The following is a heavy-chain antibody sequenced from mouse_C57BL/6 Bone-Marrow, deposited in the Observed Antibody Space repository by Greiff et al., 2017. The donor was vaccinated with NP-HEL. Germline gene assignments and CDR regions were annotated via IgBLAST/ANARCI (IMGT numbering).Heavy chain of an antibody. V-gene: IGHV3-6*01. CDR3: GSSSAY. D-gene: IGHD1-1*01. Sequence: EVQLVESGPGLVKPSQSLSLTCSVTGYSITSGYYWNWIRQFPGNKLEWMGYISYDGSNNYNPSLKNRISITRDTSKNQFFLKLNSVTTEDTATYYCGSSSAYWGQGTLVTVSA. CDR1: GYSITSGYY. J-gene: IGHJ3*01. CDR2: ISYDGSN.